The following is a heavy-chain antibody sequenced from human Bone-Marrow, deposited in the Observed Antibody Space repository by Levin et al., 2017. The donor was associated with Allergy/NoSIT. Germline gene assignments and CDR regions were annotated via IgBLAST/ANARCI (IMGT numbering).Heavy chain of an antibody. V-gene: IGHV3-11*01. CDR3: AGDYYDSSAYAYELSAFNI. CDR2: ISHSGNTI. D-gene: IGHD3-22*01. J-gene: IGHJ3*02. CDR1: GFTFSDYF. Sequence: GESLKISCVASGFTFSDYFMAWIRQAPGKGLEWVAYISHSGNTIHYADSVKGRFTISRDNAKNSLLLRLTSLGAEDTAIYYCAGDYYDSSAYAYELSAFNIWGQGTFITVSS.